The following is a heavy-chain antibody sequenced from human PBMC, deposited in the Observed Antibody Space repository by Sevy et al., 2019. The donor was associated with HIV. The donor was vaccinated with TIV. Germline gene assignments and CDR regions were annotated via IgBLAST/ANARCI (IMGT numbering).Heavy chain of an antibody. D-gene: IGHD5-18*01. CDR1: GFTFNICG. V-gene: IGHV3-21*06. J-gene: IGHJ3*02. CDR3: ARYEEDTSMVNAFDI. Sequence: GGSLRLSCAASGFTFNICGMAWVRQAPGKGLEWVSSISISGIYIHYADSVKGRFTISRDNAKNSLYLQMNSLRAEDTAVYYCARYEEDTSMVNAFDIWGQGTMVTVSS. CDR2: ISISGIYI.